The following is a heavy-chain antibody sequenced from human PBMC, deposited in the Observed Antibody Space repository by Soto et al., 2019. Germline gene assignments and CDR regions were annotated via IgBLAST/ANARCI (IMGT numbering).Heavy chain of an antibody. Sequence: ASVKVSCKASGYTFTGYYMHWVRQAPGQGLEWMGWINPNSGGTNYAQKFQGRVTMTRDTSISTAYMELSRLRSDDTAVYYCARDYPYYYDSSGYFDYWGQGTLVTVSS. CDR3: ARDYPYYYDSSGYFDY. D-gene: IGHD3-22*01. V-gene: IGHV1-2*02. CDR2: INPNSGGT. J-gene: IGHJ4*02. CDR1: GYTFTGYY.